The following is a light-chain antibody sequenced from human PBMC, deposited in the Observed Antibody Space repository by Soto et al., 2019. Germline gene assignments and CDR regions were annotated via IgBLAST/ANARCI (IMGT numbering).Light chain of an antibody. J-gene: IGKJ2*01. V-gene: IGKV1-5*03. CDR3: QQYDSDSYT. CDR1: QDVSQW. CDR2: KAS. Sequence: DIQMTQSPSTLSASVGDRVIITCRASQDVSQWLAWYQQKPGKAPKLLIYKASQLESGVPSRFSGRGSGTEFTLTIRDLQPADFATYFCQQYDSDSYTFGQGTKLDIK.